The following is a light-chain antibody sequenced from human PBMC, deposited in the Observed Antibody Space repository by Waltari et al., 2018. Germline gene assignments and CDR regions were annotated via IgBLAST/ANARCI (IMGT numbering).Light chain of an antibody. CDR1: QSVSRA. CDR2: GAS. V-gene: IGKV3-20*01. Sequence: EIVLTQSPGTLSLSPGVRVILSCRVSQSVSRALAWYQQKPGQAPRLPIYGASNRATGIPDRFSGSGSGTDFSLTISRLEPEDFAVYYCQHYVRLPVTFGQGTKVEIK. CDR3: QHYVRLPVT. J-gene: IGKJ1*01.